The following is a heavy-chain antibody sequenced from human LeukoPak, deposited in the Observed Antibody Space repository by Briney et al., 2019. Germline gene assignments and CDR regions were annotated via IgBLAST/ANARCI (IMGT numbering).Heavy chain of an antibody. Sequence: PSETLSLTCTVSGGSISSYYWSWIRQPPGKGLEWIGYIYYSGSTNYNPSLKSRVTISVDTSKNQFSLKLSSVTAADTAVYYCARVSQSRYSSSWLTFDYWGQGILVTVSS. J-gene: IGHJ4*02. V-gene: IGHV4-59*08. D-gene: IGHD6-13*01. CDR1: GGSISSYY. CDR2: IYYSGST. CDR3: ARVSQSRYSSSWLTFDY.